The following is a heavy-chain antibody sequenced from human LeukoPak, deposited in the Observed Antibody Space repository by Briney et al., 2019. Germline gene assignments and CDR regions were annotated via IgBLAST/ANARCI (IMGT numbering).Heavy chain of an antibody. V-gene: IGHV4-34*01. J-gene: IGHJ6*02. CDR3: ARVPVGPPVRHYYYGMDV. Sequence: SSETLSLTCTVSGGSISSYYWSWIRQPPGKGLEWIGEINHSGSTNYNPSLKSRVTISVDTSKNQFSLKLSSVTAADTAVYYCARVPVGPPVRHYYYGMDVWGQGTTVTVSS. CDR1: GGSISSYY. CDR2: INHSGST.